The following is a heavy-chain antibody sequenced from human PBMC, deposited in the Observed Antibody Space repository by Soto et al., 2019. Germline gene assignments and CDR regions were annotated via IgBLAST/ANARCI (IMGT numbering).Heavy chain of an antibody. J-gene: IGHJ6*02. CDR1: GFTFSSYG. Sequence: SLRLSCAASGFTFSSYGMHWVRQAPGKGLEWVAVISYDGSNKYYADSVKGRFTISRDNSKNTLYLQMNSLRAEDTAVYYCAKVGXRGYSGYDYYYYYGMDVWGQGTTVTVSS. V-gene: IGHV3-30*18. D-gene: IGHD5-12*01. CDR2: ISYDGSNK. CDR3: AKVGXRGYSGYDYYYYYGMDV.